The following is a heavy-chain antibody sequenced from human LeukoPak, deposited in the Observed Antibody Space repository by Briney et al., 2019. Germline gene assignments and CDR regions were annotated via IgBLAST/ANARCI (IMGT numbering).Heavy chain of an antibody. V-gene: IGHV3-30*18. CDR1: GFTFSSYG. D-gene: IGHD3-22*01. CDR3: AKDLGPGPISGYRRGRFYHAMDV. J-gene: IGHJ6*02. Sequence: PGGSLRLSCAASGFTFSSYGMHWVRQAPGKGLEWVAVISYDGSNKYCADSVKGRFTISRDNSKNTLYLQMNSLRAEDTAVYYCAKDLGPGPISGYRRGRFYHAMDVWGQGTTVTVSS. CDR2: ISYDGSNK.